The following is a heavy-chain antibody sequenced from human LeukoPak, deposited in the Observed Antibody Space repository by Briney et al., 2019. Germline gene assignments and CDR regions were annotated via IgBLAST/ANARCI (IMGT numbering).Heavy chain of an antibody. CDR1: GGSISSSNW. D-gene: IGHD3-22*01. V-gene: IGHV4-4*02. J-gene: IGHJ4*02. Sequence: PSGTLSLTCAVSGGSISSSNWWSWVRQPPGKGLEWIGEIYHSGSTNYNPSLKSRVTISVDKSKNQFSLKLSSVTAADTAVYYCARVGHYDSSGLDYWGQGTLVTVSS. CDR2: IYHSGST. CDR3: ARVGHYDSSGLDY.